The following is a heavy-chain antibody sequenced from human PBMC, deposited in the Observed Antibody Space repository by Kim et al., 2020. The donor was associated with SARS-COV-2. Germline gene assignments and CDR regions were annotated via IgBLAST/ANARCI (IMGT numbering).Heavy chain of an antibody. J-gene: IGHJ4*02. D-gene: IGHD1-1*01. V-gene: IGHV4-59*01. CDR2: VYSDTGST. CDR1: GASISPYY. Sequence: SETLSLTCAVSGASISPYYWSWIRQLPGKGLEWIGYVYSDTGSTTYNPSLESRVTLSLDTSMKQFSLRLSSVTAADTAVYYCARNTPGTTEDYWGQGTLVTVSS. CDR3: ARNTPGTTEDY.